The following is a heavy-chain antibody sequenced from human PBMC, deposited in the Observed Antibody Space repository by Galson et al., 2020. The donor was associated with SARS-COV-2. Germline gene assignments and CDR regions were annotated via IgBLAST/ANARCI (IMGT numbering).Heavy chain of an antibody. CDR3: ARDYVAGAGAFDY. D-gene: IGHD3-10*02. CDR2: NYHSGSN. Sequence: ASETLSLTCTVSGYSISSGYYWGWIRQPPGKGLEWSGSNYHSGSNYYNTSLKSRVTISVDTSKNQFSLKLSSVTAADTPVYYCARDYVAGAGAFDYWGQGTLVTVSS. CDR1: GYSISSGYY. J-gene: IGHJ4*02. V-gene: IGHV4-38-2*02.